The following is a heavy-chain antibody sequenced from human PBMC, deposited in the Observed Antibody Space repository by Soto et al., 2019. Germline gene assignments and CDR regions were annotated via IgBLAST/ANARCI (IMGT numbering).Heavy chain of an antibody. V-gene: IGHV1-18*01. CDR1: GYTFTSYG. CDR2: ISAYNGNT. D-gene: IGHD3-9*01. CDR3: AAVTLINYDILTGYYQNAFDI. J-gene: IGHJ3*02. Sequence: ASVKVSCKASGYTFTSYGISWVRQAPGQGLEWMGWISAYNGNTNYAQKLQGRVTMTTDTSTSTAYMELRSLRSDDTAVYYCAAVTLINYDILTGYYQNAFDIWGQGTMVTVSS.